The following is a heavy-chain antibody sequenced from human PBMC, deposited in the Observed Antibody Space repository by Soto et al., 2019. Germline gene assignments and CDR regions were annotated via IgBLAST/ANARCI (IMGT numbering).Heavy chain of an antibody. V-gene: IGHV1-69*01. D-gene: IGHD2-21*02. CDR2: IIPIFGTA. CDR1: GGTFSSYA. Sequence: QVQLVQSGAEVKKPGSSVKVSCKASGGTFSSYAISWVRQAPGQGLEWLGGIIPIFGTANYAQKFQGRVTITADESTSTAYMELSSLRSEDTAVYYFAGRLGGNSYEWYFDLWGRGTLVTVS. J-gene: IGHJ2*01. CDR3: AGRLGGNSYEWYFDL.